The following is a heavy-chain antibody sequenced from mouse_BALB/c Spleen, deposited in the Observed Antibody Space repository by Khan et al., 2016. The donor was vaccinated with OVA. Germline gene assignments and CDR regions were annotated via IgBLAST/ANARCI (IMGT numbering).Heavy chain of an antibody. V-gene: IGHV14-1*01. CDR1: GFSFSGYY. CDR3: VRPDSSCYAMDY. Sequence: EVELEESGGGLVRPGGSVKLSCTASGFSFSGYYMPWVQQSPEKRLEWIGYISTDDGNTNYPQTFQGKATMTGDKSSNTPYLQLSSLKSEDTAMYYCVRPDSSCYAMDYWGQGTSLTVSS. D-gene: IGHD3-2*01. CDR2: ISTDDGNT. J-gene: IGHJ2*02.